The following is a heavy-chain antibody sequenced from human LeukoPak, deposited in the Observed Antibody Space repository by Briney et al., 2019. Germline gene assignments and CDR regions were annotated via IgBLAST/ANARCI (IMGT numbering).Heavy chain of an antibody. V-gene: IGHV5-51*01. CDR3: ARSQVQYYYDSSGYYYFDY. Sequence: GESLKISCKDSGYSFTDYWIGWVRQMPGKGLEWMGIIYPGDSDTRYSPSFQGQVTISADKSISTAYLQWSSLKASDTAMCYCARSQVQYYYDSSGYYYFDYWGQGTLVTVSS. CDR2: IYPGDSDT. J-gene: IGHJ4*02. D-gene: IGHD3-22*01. CDR1: GYSFTDYW.